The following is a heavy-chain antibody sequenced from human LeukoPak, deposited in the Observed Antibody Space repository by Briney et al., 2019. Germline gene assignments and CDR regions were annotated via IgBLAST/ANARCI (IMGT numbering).Heavy chain of an antibody. D-gene: IGHD6-13*01. J-gene: IGHJ6*03. CDR2: IYYSGST. V-gene: IGHV4-59*01. Sequence: SETLSLTCTVSGGSISSYYWSWIRQPPGKGLEWIGYIYYSGSTNYNPSLKSRVTISVDTSKNQFSLKLNSVTAADTAVYYCATEGTYSSWAYYMDVWGKGTTVTVSS. CDR3: ATEGTYSSWAYYMDV. CDR1: GGSISSYY.